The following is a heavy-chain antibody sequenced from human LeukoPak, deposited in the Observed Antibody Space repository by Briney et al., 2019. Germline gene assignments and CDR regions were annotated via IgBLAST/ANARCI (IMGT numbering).Heavy chain of an antibody. CDR3: ARGYCSSTSCYTGMAFDY. CDR1: GFTVSSNY. CDR2: IYSGGST. Sequence: PGGSLRHSCAASGFTVSSNYMSWVRQAPGKGLEWVSVIYSGGSTYYADSVKGRFTISRDNSKNTLYLQMNSLRAEDTSVYSCARGYCSSTSCYTGMAFDYWGQGTLVTVSS. D-gene: IGHD2-2*02. J-gene: IGHJ4*02. V-gene: IGHV3-66*02.